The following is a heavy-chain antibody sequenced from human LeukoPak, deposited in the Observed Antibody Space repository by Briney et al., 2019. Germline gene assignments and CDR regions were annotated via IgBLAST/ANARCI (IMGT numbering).Heavy chain of an antibody. CDR2: ISSSSSTI. J-gene: IGHJ6*02. D-gene: IGHD1-7*01. CDR1: GFTFSSYS. V-gene: IGHV3-48*04. CDR3: ARDPITGTTYYYFYGMDV. Sequence: GGSLRLSCAASGFTFSSYSMNWVRQAPGKGLEWVSYISSSSSTIYYADSVKGRFTISRDNAKNSLYLQMNSLRAEDTAVYYCARDPITGTTYYYFYGMDVWGQGTTVTVSS.